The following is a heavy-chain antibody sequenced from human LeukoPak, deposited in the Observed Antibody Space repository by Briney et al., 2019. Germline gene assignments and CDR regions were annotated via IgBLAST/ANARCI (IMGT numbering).Heavy chain of an antibody. CDR1: GYTFTTYY. CDR2: INPSGGST. Sequence: ASVKVSCKASGYTFTTYYVHWVRQAPGQGLEWMGIINPSGGSTTYAQKFRGRLTMTRDMSTSTVYMELSSLRSEDTAVYYCAMGQQLVPALSDYYYYMDVWGKGTTVTVSS. CDR3: AMGQQLVPALSDYYYYMDV. D-gene: IGHD6-13*01. J-gene: IGHJ6*03. V-gene: IGHV1-46*01.